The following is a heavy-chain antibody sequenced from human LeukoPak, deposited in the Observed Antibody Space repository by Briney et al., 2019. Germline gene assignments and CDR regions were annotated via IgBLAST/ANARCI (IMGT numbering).Heavy chain of an antibody. Sequence: GGSLRLSCAASGFTFSNYWMHWVRQAPGKGLGWVSRINSDGSSTSYADSVKGRFTISGDNAKNTLYLQMNSLRVEDTAVYYCARDYGRSRDYGMDVWGPGTTVTVSS. CDR1: GFTFSNYW. CDR2: INSDGSST. V-gene: IGHV3-74*01. J-gene: IGHJ6*02. CDR3: ARDYGRSRDYGMDV. D-gene: IGHD3-10*01.